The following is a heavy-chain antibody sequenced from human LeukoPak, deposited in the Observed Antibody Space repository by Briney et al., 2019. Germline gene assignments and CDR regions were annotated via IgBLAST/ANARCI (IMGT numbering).Heavy chain of an antibody. J-gene: IGHJ5*02. CDR3: AKDGLYGTGYNWFDP. CDR2: IRYDGSNK. CDR1: GFTFSSYG. V-gene: IGHV3-30*02. Sequence: GGSLRLSCAASGFTFSSYGMHWVRQAPGKGLEWVAFIRYDGSNKYYADSVKGRFTISGDNSKNTLYLQMNSLRAEDTAVYYCAKDGLYGTGYNWFDPWGQGTLATVSS. D-gene: IGHD2-8*01.